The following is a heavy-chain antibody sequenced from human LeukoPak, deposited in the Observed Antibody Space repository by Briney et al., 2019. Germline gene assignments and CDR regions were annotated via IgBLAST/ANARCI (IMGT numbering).Heavy chain of an antibody. Sequence: GRSLRLSCAASGCTFSSYGMHWVRQAPGKGLEWVAVIWYGGSNKYYADSVKGRFTISRDNSKNTLYLQMNGLRAEDTAVYYCAKGGSIAASAGEEQEDAFDIWGQGTMVTVSS. CDR3: AKGGSIAASAGEEQEDAFDI. J-gene: IGHJ3*02. D-gene: IGHD6-13*01. CDR1: GCTFSSYG. CDR2: IWYGGSNK. V-gene: IGHV3-30*18.